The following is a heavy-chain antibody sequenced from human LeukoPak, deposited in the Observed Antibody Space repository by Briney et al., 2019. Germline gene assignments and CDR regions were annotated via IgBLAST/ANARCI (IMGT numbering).Heavy chain of an antibody. Sequence: PSETLSLTCAVYGGSFSGYYWSWIRQPPGKGLEWIGEINHSGSTNYNPSLKSRVTISVDTSKNQFSLKLSSVTAADTAVYYCARGSSYSSGWYPWFDPWGQGTLVTVSS. CDR3: ARGSSYSSGWYPWFDP. CDR1: GGSFSGYY. CDR2: INHSGST. V-gene: IGHV4-34*01. J-gene: IGHJ5*02. D-gene: IGHD6-19*01.